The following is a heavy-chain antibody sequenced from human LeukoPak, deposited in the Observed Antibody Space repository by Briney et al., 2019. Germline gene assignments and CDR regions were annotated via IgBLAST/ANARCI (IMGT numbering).Heavy chain of an antibody. V-gene: IGHV3-11*06. CDR2: ISSSSSYT. CDR3: ARHGTWDYGGNSGEWFDP. J-gene: IGHJ5*02. Sequence: GGSLRLSCAASGFTFNDYYMSCLRQAPGKGLEWVSYISSSSSYTNYADSVKGRFTISRDNAKNSLYLQMNSLRAEDTAVYYCARHGTWDYGGNSGEWFDPWGQGTLVTVSS. D-gene: IGHD4-23*01. CDR1: GFTFNDYY.